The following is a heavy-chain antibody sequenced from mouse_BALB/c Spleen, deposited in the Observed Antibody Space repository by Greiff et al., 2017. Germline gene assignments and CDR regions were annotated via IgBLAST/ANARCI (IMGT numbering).Heavy chain of an antibody. V-gene: IGHV1-74*01. CDR3: ARGAYGYGAAWFAD. J-gene: IGHJ3*01. CDR1: GYSFNSYW. Sequence: QVQLQQPGAELVRPGASVKLSCKASGYSFNSYWMNWVKQRPGQGLEWIGMIHPSDGDTKLNQKFQDKATLTVDKSSSTAYMQLSSPTSEDSAVYYCARGAYGYGAAWFADWGEGTLVTVSA. D-gene: IGHD2-2*01. CDR2: IHPSDGDT.